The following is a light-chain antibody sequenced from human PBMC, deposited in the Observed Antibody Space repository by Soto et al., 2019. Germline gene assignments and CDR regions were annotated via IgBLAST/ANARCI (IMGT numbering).Light chain of an antibody. J-gene: IGKJ4*01. Sequence: EIVMTQSPVTLSVSPGERATLFCRASQSISSNLAWYQQKPGQVPRLLISGASTRATGISDRFSGGGSGTDFTLTISRLEPEDFAVYYCQQFSSYPLTFGGGTKVDIK. V-gene: IGKV3-15*01. CDR3: QQFSSYPLT. CDR2: GAS. CDR1: QSISSN.